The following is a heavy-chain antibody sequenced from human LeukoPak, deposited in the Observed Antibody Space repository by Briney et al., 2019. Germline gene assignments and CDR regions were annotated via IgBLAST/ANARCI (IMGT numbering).Heavy chain of an antibody. CDR2: IYYSGNT. CDR1: GGSISSYY. D-gene: IGHD6-13*01. J-gene: IGHJ3*02. V-gene: IGHV4-59*01. CDR3: ARDPKAGAFDI. Sequence: PSETLSLTCTVSGGSISSYYWSWIRQPPGKGLEWIGYIYYSGNTNYNPSLKSRVTISVDTSKNQFSLKLSSVTAADTAVYYCARDPKAGAFDIWGQGTMVTVSS.